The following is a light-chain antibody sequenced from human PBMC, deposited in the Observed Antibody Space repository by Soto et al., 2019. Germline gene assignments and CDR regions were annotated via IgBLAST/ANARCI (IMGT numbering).Light chain of an antibody. V-gene: IGKV3-15*01. Sequence: EIVMTQSPATLSVSPGERATLSCRASQSVSSNLAWYQQKPGQAPRLLIYGASTRATGIPARFSGSGSGTEFTLNISSLQSEDFAVYYCQQYNSWPPYTFGQGTKLEIK. CDR1: QSVSSN. CDR2: GAS. J-gene: IGKJ2*01. CDR3: QQYNSWPPYT.